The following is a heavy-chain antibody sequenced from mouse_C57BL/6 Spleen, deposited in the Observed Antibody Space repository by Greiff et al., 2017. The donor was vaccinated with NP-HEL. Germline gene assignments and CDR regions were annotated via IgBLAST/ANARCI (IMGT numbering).Heavy chain of an antibody. CDR2: IDPEDGGT. CDR3: TISNHAWFAY. CDR1: GFTINDYY. Sequence: VQLQQSGAELVKPGASVQLSCTASGFTINDYYLHWVKQRPEPGLEWIGRIDPEDGGTEYAPKFQGKATMTADTSSNTAYLQLSSLTSEDTAVYYCTISNHAWFAYWGQGTLVTVSS. V-gene: IGHV14-1*01. D-gene: IGHD2-5*01. J-gene: IGHJ3*01.